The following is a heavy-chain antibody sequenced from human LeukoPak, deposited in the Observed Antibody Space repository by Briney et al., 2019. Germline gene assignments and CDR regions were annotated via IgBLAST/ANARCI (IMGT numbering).Heavy chain of an antibody. CDR3: AKGGKWDVTPFDY. V-gene: IGHV3-23*01. J-gene: IGHJ4*02. CDR1: GFTFTSYS. CDR2: ISGGGGST. Sequence: GGSLRLSCAASGFTFTSYSMNWVRQAPGKGLEWVSTISGGGGSTHYADSVKGRFTISRDNSKNTLYLQVNSLRAEDTAVYYCAKGGKWDVTPFDYWGQGTLVTVSS. D-gene: IGHD1-26*01.